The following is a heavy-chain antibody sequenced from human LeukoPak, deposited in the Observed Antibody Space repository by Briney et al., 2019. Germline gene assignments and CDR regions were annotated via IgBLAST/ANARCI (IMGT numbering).Heavy chain of an antibody. CDR2: IKEDGSQR. D-gene: IGHD3-9*01. CDR1: GFTFSPYT. J-gene: IGHJ4*02. Sequence: GGSLRLSCAASGFTFSPYTMNWVRQTPGKGLEWVANIKEDGSQRYYVDSVKGRFTISRDNTKNSVFLQISGLRADDTAVYYCARGFAWYDYWGQGTLVAVSS. CDR3: ARGFAWYDY. V-gene: IGHV3-7*01.